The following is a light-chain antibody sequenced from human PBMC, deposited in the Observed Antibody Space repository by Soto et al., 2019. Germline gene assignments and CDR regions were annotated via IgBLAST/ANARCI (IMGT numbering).Light chain of an antibody. Sequence: QPVLTQPPSASGSPGQSVTISCTGTSSDIGGYNYVSWYQQHPGKAPKLIIYEVSKRPSGVPDRVSGSKSGNTASLTVSGLQAEDEADYYCTSYAGSNNLVFAGGTKLTVL. V-gene: IGLV2-8*01. CDR3: TSYAGSNNLV. CDR1: SSDIGGYNY. J-gene: IGLJ3*02. CDR2: EVS.